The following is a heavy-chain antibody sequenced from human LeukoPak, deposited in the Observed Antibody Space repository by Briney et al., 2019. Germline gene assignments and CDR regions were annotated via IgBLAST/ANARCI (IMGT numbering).Heavy chain of an antibody. D-gene: IGHD1-26*01. Sequence: GGSLRLSCAASGFTFSSYSMNWVRQAPGKGLEWVSYISSSSSTIYYADSVKGRFTISRDNAKNSLYLQMNSLRAEDTAVYYCARDPYSGSYGNYYYYFMDVWGKGTTVTISS. V-gene: IGHV3-48*01. CDR1: GFTFSSYS. CDR3: ARDPYSGSYGNYYYYFMDV. CDR2: ISSSSSTI. J-gene: IGHJ6*03.